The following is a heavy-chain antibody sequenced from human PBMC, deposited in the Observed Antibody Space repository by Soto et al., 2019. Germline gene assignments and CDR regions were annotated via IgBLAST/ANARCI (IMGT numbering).Heavy chain of an antibody. CDR3: ERGSKGTYGTDV. V-gene: IGHV3-13*01. CDR2: SCSAGDS. CDR1: GYNCMCDD. D-gene: IGHD3-10*01. J-gene: IGHJ6*04. Sequence: PGASLSLSCADTGYNCMCDDMHRCHQVTGKGLEWVTVSCSAGDSNYAPSVKGRFTICRENAKNSLYLQMNSLRAGDTAVYYCERGSKGTYGTDVWGKWTKVTVSS.